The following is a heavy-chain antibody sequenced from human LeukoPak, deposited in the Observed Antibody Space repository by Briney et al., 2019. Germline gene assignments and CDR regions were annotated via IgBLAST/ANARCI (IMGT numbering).Heavy chain of an antibody. V-gene: IGHV3-21*01. CDR3: ARGFAYRGYV. J-gene: IGHJ4*02. D-gene: IGHD5-12*01. CDR2: ISNSGNYI. Sequence: PGGSLRLSCAAAGFTFSSYSMNWVRQAPGKGLEWVSYISNSGNYIYYGDSVKGRFTISRDNAKNSLYLQMNSLRAEDTAVYYGARGFAYRGYVWGQGTLVTVSS. CDR1: GFTFSSYS.